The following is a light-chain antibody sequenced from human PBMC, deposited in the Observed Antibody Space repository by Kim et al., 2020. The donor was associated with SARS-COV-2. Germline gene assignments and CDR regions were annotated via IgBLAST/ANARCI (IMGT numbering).Light chain of an antibody. Sequence: ELLLTQSPATLSVSPGERATLSCRASQSVGSNFLSWFQQNPGQPPSRLICAASTRAAGIPGWCSGGGSGTIFALTSSRLEPDDFAVYCWQHYDGSLFAFGQGTRLEIK. CDR1: QSVGSNF. CDR3: QHYDGSLFA. V-gene: IGKV3-20*01. CDR2: AAS. J-gene: IGKJ5*01.